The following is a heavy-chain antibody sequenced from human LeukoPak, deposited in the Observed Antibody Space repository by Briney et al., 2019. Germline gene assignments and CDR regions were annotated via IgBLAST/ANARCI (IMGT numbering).Heavy chain of an antibody. J-gene: IGHJ3*02. CDR3: SREDTATATGALDI. D-gene: IGHD5-18*01. V-gene: IGHV4-39*01. CDR1: GGSISSIRYY. CDR2: LYYGGST. Sequence: SETLSLTCTVSGGSISSIRYYWGWIRQPPGKGLEWIGTLYYGGSTYYNPSLKSRVTISVDMSKNQFSLMLSSVTAVDTAVYYCSREDTATATGALDIWGQGTMVTVSS.